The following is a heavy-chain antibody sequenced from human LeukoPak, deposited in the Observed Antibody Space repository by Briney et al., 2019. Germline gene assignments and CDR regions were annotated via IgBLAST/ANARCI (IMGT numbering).Heavy chain of an antibody. D-gene: IGHD6-13*01. CDR2: INHSGST. J-gene: IGHJ4*02. Sequence: PSETLSLTCAVYGGSFSGYYWSWIRQPPGKGLEWIGEINHSGSTNYNPSLKSRVTISVDTSKNQFSLKLSSVTAADTAVYYCARGYSSSWYYVDYFDYWGQGTLVTVSS. CDR3: ARGYSSSWYYVDYFDY. V-gene: IGHV4-34*01. CDR1: GGSFSGYY.